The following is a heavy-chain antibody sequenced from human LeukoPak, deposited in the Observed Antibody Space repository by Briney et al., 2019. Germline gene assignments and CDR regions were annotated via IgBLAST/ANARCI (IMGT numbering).Heavy chain of an antibody. CDR2: INPNSGGT. V-gene: IGHV1-2*02. CDR1: GYTFTGYY. J-gene: IGHJ4*02. CDR3: ARDFDWGPDY. D-gene: IGHD3-9*01. Sequence: ASVKVSFKASGYTFTGYYMHWVRQAPGQGLEWMGWINPNSGGTNYVQKFQGSVTMTRDTSISRAYMELSRLRSDDTAVYYCARDFDWGPDYWGQGTLVAVSS.